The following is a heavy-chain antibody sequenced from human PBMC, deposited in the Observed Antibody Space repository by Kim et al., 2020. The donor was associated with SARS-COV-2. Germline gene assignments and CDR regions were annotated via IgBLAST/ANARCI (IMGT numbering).Heavy chain of an antibody. CDR3: ARAYYYDSSGYYYFDY. J-gene: IGHJ4*02. V-gene: IGHV3-74*01. D-gene: IGHD3-22*01. Sequence: SGKGRFTSSRDNTKHTLYLQMNSLRAEDTAVYYCARAYYYDSSGYYYFDYWGQGTLVTVSS.